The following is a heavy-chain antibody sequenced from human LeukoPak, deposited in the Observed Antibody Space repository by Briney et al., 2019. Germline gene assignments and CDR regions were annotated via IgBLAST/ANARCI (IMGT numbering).Heavy chain of an antibody. D-gene: IGHD3-22*01. Sequence: GGSLRLSCTASGFTFSSYAMSWVRQAPGKGLEWVSAISGSGVSTYYADSVKGRFTISRDNSKNTLYLQMNSLRAEDTAVYYCAKETNYYDSSGYYYHGCFDYWGQGTLVTVSS. J-gene: IGHJ4*02. CDR3: AKETNYYDSSGYYYHGCFDY. CDR1: GFTFSSYA. CDR2: ISGSGVST. V-gene: IGHV3-23*01.